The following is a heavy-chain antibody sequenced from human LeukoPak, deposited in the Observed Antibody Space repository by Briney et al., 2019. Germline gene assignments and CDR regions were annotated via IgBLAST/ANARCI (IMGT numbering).Heavy chain of an antibody. D-gene: IGHD2-2*02. CDR2: INPNSGGT. V-gene: IGHV1-2*02. Sequence: GASVKVSCKASGYTFTGYYMHWVRQAPGQGLEWMGWINPNSGGTNYAQKFQGRVTMTRDTSISTAYMELSRLRSDDTAVYYCARMGYCSSTSCYTLLDYWGQGTLVTVSS. CDR1: GYTFTGYY. J-gene: IGHJ4*02. CDR3: ARMGYCSSTSCYTLLDY.